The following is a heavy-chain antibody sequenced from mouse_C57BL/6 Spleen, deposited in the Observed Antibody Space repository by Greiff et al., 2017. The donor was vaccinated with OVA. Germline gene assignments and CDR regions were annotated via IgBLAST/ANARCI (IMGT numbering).Heavy chain of an antibody. D-gene: IGHD1-1*01. J-gene: IGHJ1*03. CDR2: IYPGDGDT. V-gene: IGHV1-82*01. CDR1: GYAFSSSW. CDR3: ARDGSSYRYFDV. Sequence: QVQLKQSGPELVKPGASVKISCKASGYAFSSSWMNWVKQRPGKGLEWIGRIYPGDGDTNYNGKFKGKATLTADKSSSTAYMQLSSLTSEDSAVYFCARDGSSYRYFDVWGTGTTVTVSS.